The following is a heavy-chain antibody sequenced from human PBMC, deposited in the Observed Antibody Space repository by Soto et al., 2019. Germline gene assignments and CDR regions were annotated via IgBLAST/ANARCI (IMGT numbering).Heavy chain of an antibody. D-gene: IGHD1-7*01. CDR1: GFSLSNARMG. CDR2: IFSNDEK. V-gene: IGHV2-26*01. CDR3: ARFLNWNSHYFDY. Sequence: QVTLKESGPVLVKPTETLTLTCTVSGFSLSNARMGVSWIRQPPGKPLEWLAHIFSNDEKSYSTSLKSRLTISKDTSKSQVVLTMTNMDPVDTATYYCARFLNWNSHYFDYWGQGTLVTVSS. J-gene: IGHJ4*02.